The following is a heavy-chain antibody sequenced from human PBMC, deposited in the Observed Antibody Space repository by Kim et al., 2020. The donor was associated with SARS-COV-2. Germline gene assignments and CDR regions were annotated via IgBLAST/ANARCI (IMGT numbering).Heavy chain of an antibody. D-gene: IGHD6-19*01. CDR3: ARDRARAIAVAGTRDY. CDR1: GYTFTSYD. J-gene: IGHJ4*02. V-gene: IGHV1-8*01. CDR2: MNPNSGNT. Sequence: ASVKVSCKASGYTFTSYDINWVRQATGQGLAWMGWMNPNSGNTGSAQKFQGRLTMTRNTDISTAYMELSSLRSEETAVYYCARDRARAIAVAGTRDYWGQRTPVNVSS.